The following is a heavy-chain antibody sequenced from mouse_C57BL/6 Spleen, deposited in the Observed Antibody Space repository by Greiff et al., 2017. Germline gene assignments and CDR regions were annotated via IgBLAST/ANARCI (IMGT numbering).Heavy chain of an antibody. V-gene: IGHV1-55*01. J-gene: IGHJ2*01. CDR2: IYPGSGST. CDR3: ARRYYYYGSSYFDY. CDR1: GYTFTSYW. Sequence: QVHVKQSGAELVKPGASVKMSCKASGYTFTSYWITWVKQRPGQGLEWIGDIYPGSGSTNYNEKFKSKATLTVDTSSSTAYMQLSSLTSEDSAVYYCARRYYYYGSSYFDYWGQGTTLTVSS. D-gene: IGHD1-1*01.